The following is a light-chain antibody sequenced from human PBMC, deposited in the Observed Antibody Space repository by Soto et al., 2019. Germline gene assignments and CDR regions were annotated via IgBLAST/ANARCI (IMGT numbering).Light chain of an antibody. CDR3: CSFTSSRIWV. CDR2: EVN. CDR1: SSDFGDDKY. Sequence: QSALTQPASVSGSPGQSITMSCTGTSSDFGDDKYVSWYQQQPGKGPNLLIYEVNSRPSGISNRFSGSKSGNTASLTISGLEVEAEAEYCCCSFTSSRIWVFGGGTNLTVL. V-gene: IGLV2-14*01. J-gene: IGLJ3*02.